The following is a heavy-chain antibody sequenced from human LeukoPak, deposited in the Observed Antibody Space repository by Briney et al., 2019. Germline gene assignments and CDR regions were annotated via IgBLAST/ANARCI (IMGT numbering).Heavy chain of an antibody. Sequence: SETLSLTCTVSGGSISSYYWSWIRQPPGKGLEWIGYIYYSGSTNYNPSLKSRVTISVDTSKNQFSLKLSSVTAADTAVYYCAIVVDSSGYSYYFDYWGQGTLVTVSS. J-gene: IGHJ4*02. CDR1: GGSISSYY. CDR2: IYYSGST. D-gene: IGHD3-22*01. CDR3: AIVVDSSGYSYYFDY. V-gene: IGHV4-59*01.